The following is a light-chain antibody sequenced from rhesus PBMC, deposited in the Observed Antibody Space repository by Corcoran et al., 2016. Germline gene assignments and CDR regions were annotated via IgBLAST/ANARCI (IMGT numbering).Light chain of an antibody. V-gene: IGKV1-32*04. J-gene: IGKJ2*01. CDR2: YVN. Sequence: DIQMSQSPSSLSASVGDRVTITCRASQGISSFLNWYQHKPGKSPKLLFSYVNTLATGVPSRFSGSGSGTDFTLTISSLQPEDVATYYCQQGQSNPYSFGQGTKVEIK. CDR3: QQGQSNPYS. CDR1: QGISSF.